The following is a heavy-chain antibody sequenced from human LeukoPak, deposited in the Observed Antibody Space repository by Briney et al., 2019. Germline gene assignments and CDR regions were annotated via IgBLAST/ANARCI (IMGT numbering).Heavy chain of an antibody. CDR1: GGSISSSTYY. CDR2: MYYSGST. Sequence: PSETLSLTCTVSGGSISSSTYYWGWIRQPPGKGLEWIGSMYYSGSTDYNPSLKSRVTMSADTSKNQFSLKLSSVTAADTAVYYCAREALTTVTSGGFDYWGQGTLVTVSS. CDR3: AREALTTVTSGGFDY. D-gene: IGHD4-17*01. J-gene: IGHJ4*02. V-gene: IGHV4-39*07.